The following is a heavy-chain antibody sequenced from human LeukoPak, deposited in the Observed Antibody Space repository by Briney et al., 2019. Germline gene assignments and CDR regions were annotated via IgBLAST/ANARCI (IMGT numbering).Heavy chain of an antibody. J-gene: IGHJ4*02. CDR2: IYPSDSDT. CDR3: ARRHSYCTSSSCYLYLDT. CDR1: GYSFATYW. D-gene: IGHD2-2*01. Sequence: GESLKISCNGSGYSFATYWIAWVRQMPGKGLEWMGDIYPSDSDTKYSLSFQGQVIISADTSLSTAYLQWSSLQTSDSAIYFCARRHSYCTSSSCYLYLDTWGQGTPVTVSS. V-gene: IGHV5-51*01.